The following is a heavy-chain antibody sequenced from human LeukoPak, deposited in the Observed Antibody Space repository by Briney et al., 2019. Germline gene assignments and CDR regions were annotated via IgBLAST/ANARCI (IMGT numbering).Heavy chain of an antibody. V-gene: IGHV1-69*05. D-gene: IGHD4-17*01. CDR1: GGTFSSYA. CDR3: ARDDSGTRRGWFEH. CDR2: IIPIFGTA. Sequence: GASVKVSCKASGGTFSSYAISWVRQAPGQGLEWMGGIIPIFGTANYAQKFQGRVTMTRDTSTRTVYMELKSLRSEDTAVYYCARDDSGTRRGWFEHWGQGTLVTVSS. J-gene: IGHJ5*02.